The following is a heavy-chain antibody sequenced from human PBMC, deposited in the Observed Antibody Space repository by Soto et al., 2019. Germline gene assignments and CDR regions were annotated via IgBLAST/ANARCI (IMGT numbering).Heavy chain of an antibody. CDR2: ISSSSSYI. V-gene: IGHV3-21*01. CDR3: ERESNPDTIFGTRDYYFDY. CDR1: GFTFSSYS. J-gene: IGHJ4*02. Sequence: EVQLVESGGGLVKPGGSLRLSCAASGFTFSSYSMNWVRQAPGKGLEWVSSISSSSSYIYYADSVKGRFTISRDNAKNSLYLQMNSLRAEDTAVYYCERESNPDTIFGTRDYYFDYWGQGTMVTVS. D-gene: IGHD3-3*01.